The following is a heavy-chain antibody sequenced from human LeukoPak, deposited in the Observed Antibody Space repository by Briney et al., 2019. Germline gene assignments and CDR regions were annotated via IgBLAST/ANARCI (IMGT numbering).Heavy chain of an antibody. CDR3: ARDRTSYYYYGMDV. D-gene: IGHD1-7*01. J-gene: IGHJ6*02. CDR1: GFTFSSYW. Sequence: GGSLRLSCAASGFTFSSYWMSWVRQAPGKGLEWVANIKQDGSEKYYVDSVKGRFTISRDNAKNSLYLQMNSLRAEDTAVYYCARDRTSYYYYGMDVLRQGTTVTVCS. CDR2: IKQDGSEK. V-gene: IGHV3-7*01.